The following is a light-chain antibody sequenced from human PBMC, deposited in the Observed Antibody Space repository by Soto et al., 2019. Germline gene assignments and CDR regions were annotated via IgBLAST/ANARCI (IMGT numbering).Light chain of an antibody. J-gene: IGLJ1*01. CDR2: DNY. CDR1: SSNIGNNY. V-gene: IGLV1-51*01. CDR3: GTWDSSLSAYV. Sequence: QSVLTQPPSVSAAPGQKVTISCSGSSSNIGNNYVSWYQHLPGTAPQLLIYDNYKRPSGIPDRFSGSKSGTSATLGITGLQTGDEADYYCGTWDSSLSAYVFGSGTKLTVL.